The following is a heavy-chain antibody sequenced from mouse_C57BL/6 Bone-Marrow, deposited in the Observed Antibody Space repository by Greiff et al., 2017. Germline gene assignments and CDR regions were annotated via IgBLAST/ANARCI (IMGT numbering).Heavy chain of an antibody. V-gene: IGHV1-53*01. CDR3: ARPPYDYDPAWFAY. CDR2: INPSNGGT. D-gene: IGHD2-4*01. CDR1: GYTFTSSC. Sequence: QVQLQQPGTELVKPVASVKLSCKASGYTFTSSCMHWVKQRPGQGLEWIGNINPSNGGTNYNEKFKSKATLTVVKSSSTAYMQLSSLTSEESAVYYSARPPYDYDPAWFAYWGQGTLVTVSA. J-gene: IGHJ3*01.